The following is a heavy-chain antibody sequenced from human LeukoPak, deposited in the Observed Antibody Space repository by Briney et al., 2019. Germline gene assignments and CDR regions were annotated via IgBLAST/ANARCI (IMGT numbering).Heavy chain of an antibody. V-gene: IGHV3-23*01. J-gene: IGHJ4*02. CDR3: ARGPSGYHNT. D-gene: IGHD5-12*01. CDR1: GFTFSSYS. Sequence: GGSLRLSCAASGFTFSSYSMNWVRQAPGKGLEWVSAISGSGGSTYYADSVKGRFTISRDNSKNTLYLQMNSLRAEDTAVYYCARGPSGYHNTGGQGTLVTVPS. CDR2: ISGSGGST.